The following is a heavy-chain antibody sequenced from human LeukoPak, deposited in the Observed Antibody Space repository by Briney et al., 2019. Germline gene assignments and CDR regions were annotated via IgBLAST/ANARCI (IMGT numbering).Heavy chain of an antibody. CDR2: IYYSGST. CDR1: GGSVSSGSYY. Sequence: SETLSLTCTVSGGSVSSGSYYWSWIRQPPGKGLEWIGYIYYSGSTNYNPSLKSRVTISVDTSKNQFSLTLSSVTAADTAVYYCASRDNGSGVVPDYWGQGTLVTVSS. D-gene: IGHD3-10*01. CDR3: ASRDNGSGVVPDY. J-gene: IGHJ4*02. V-gene: IGHV4-61*01.